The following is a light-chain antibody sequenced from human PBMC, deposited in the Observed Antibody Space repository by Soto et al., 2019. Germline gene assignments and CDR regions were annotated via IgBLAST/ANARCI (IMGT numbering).Light chain of an antibody. J-gene: IGLJ1*01. CDR3: AAWDDSLNGYV. V-gene: IGLV1-44*01. CDR2: SNN. Sequence: QSVLTQPPSWSGTPGQMVTISCSGSSSNIGRNTVNWYQQLPGTAPKLLIYSNNQRPSGVPDRFSGSKSGTSASLAISGLQSEDEADYYCAAWDDSLNGYVFGTGTKVTVL. CDR1: SSNIGRNT.